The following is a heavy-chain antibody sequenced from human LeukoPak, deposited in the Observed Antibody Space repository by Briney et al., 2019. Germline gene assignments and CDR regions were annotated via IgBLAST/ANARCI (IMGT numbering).Heavy chain of an antibody. V-gene: IGHV4-30-2*01. Sequence: PSETLSLTCAVSGGSISSGGYSWSWIRQPPGKGLEWIGYIYHSGSTYYNPSLKSRVTISVDRSKNQFSLKLSSVTAADTAVYYCARERKPGYYYDSRGAFDIWGQGTMVTVSS. J-gene: IGHJ3*02. D-gene: IGHD3-22*01. CDR3: ARERKPGYYYDSRGAFDI. CDR2: IYHSGST. CDR1: GGSISSGGYS.